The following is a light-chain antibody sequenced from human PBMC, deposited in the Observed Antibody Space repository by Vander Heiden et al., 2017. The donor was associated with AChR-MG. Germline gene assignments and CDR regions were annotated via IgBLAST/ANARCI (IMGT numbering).Light chain of an antibody. J-gene: IGKJ4*01. Sequence: DLQMTQSPSTLSASVGDRITITCRASQSISIWLAWYQQKPGKAPKLLMYKASSLESGVPSRFSGSGSGTEFTLTISSLQPDDFATYFCQQYESSSTFGGGTKVEMK. CDR3: QQYESSST. V-gene: IGKV1-5*03. CDR2: KAS. CDR1: QSISIW.